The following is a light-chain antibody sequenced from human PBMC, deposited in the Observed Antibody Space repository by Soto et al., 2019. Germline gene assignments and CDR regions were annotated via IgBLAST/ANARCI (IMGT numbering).Light chain of an antibody. CDR3: QLYGSSPLFT. CDR2: GAF. J-gene: IGKJ3*01. CDR1: PSVANF. V-gene: IGKV3-20*01. Sequence: EIVLTQSPATLSLSPGERATLSCRASPSVANFVAWYQQKPGQAPRLLIYGAFNRATGIPERFSGSGSGTDFTLTISRLEPEDFAVYWCQLYGSSPLFTFGPGTKVDIK.